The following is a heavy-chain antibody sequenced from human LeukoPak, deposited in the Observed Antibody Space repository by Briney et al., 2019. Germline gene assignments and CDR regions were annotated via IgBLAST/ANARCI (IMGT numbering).Heavy chain of an antibody. Sequence: GGSLRLSCAASGFTFSSYAMSWVRQAPGKGLEWVSAISGSGGSTYYADSVKGRFTISRDNSKNTLYLQMNSLRAEDTAVYYCAKVGHDYGDDGYYYYYGMDVWGQGTTVTVSS. CDR1: GFTFSSYA. V-gene: IGHV3-23*01. CDR2: ISGSGGST. J-gene: IGHJ6*02. D-gene: IGHD4-17*01. CDR3: AKVGHDYGDDGYYYYYGMDV.